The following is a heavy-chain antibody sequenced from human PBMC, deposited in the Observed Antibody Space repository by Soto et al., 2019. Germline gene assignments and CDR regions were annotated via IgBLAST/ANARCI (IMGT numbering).Heavy chain of an antibody. CDR2: IYYSGST. Sequence: PSETLSLTCTVSGGSISSYYWSWIRQPPGKGLEWIGSIYYSGSTNYNPSLKSRVTISVDTSKNQFSLKLSSVTAADTAVYYCARRPVVGVPDYWGQGTLVTVSS. CDR1: GGSISSYY. V-gene: IGHV4-59*08. CDR3: ARRPVVGVPDY. J-gene: IGHJ4*02. D-gene: IGHD2-15*01.